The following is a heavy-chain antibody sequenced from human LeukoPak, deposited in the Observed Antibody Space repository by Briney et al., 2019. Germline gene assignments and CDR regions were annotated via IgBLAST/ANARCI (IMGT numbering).Heavy chain of an antibody. CDR2: INHSGST. CDR3: ARENGQQLVYYYFDY. V-gene: IGHV4-34*01. J-gene: IGHJ4*02. Sequence: SETLSLTCAVYGGSFSGYYWSWIRQPPGKGLEWIGEINHSGSTNYNPSLKSQVTISVDTSKNQFSLKLSSVTAADTAVYYCARENGQQLVYYYFDYWGQGTLVTVSS. D-gene: IGHD6-13*01. CDR1: GGSFSGYY.